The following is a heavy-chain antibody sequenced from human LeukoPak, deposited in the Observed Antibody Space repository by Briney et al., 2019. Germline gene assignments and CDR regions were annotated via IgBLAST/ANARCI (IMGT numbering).Heavy chain of an antibody. J-gene: IGHJ5*02. Sequence: PSETLSLTCAVYGGSFSGYYWSWIRQPPGKGLEWIGEINHSGSTNYNPSLKSRVTVSVDTSDNQFSLKLNSVTAADTAVYYCANYDSGRGCFDPWGQGTLVTVSS. D-gene: IGHD3-10*01. CDR1: GGSFSGYY. V-gene: IGHV4-34*01. CDR2: INHSGST. CDR3: ANYDSGRGCFDP.